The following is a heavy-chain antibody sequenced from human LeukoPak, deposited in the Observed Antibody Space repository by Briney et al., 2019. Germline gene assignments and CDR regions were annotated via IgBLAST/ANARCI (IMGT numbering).Heavy chain of an antibody. CDR2: IYYSGST. CDR3: ARTVKNYYDSSAHYYGMDV. D-gene: IGHD3-22*01. V-gene: IGHV4-59*01. Sequence: SETLSLTRTVSGGSISSYYWSWIRQPPGKGLEWIGYIYYSGSTNYNPSLKSRVTISVDTSKNQFSLKLSSVTAADTAVYYCARTVKNYYDSSAHYYGMDVWGQGTTVTVSS. CDR1: GGSISSYY. J-gene: IGHJ6*02.